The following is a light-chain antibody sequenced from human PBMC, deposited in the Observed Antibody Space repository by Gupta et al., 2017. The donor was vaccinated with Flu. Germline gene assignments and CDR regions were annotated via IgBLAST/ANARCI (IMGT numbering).Light chain of an antibody. Sequence: SLGERATINCKSSQSVLYSTNNKYYLAWYQQKPGQPPKLLIYWASTRESGVPDRFSGSGSGTDFTLTISSLQAEDVAVYYCQQYYSSPRTFGQGTKVEIK. V-gene: IGKV4-1*01. CDR2: WAS. CDR1: QSVLYSTNNKYY. J-gene: IGKJ1*01. CDR3: QQYYSSPRT.